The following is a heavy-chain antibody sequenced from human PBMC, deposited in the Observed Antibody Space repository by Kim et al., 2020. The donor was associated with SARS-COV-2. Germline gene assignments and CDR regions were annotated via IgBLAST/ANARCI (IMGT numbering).Heavy chain of an antibody. J-gene: IGHJ1*01. D-gene: IGHD3-22*01. CDR3: AKDREDYYDSSGYLEYFRH. CDR2: ISGSGGST. Sequence: GGSLRLSCAASGFTFSSYAMSWVRQAPGKGLEWVSAISGSGGSTYYADSVKGRFTISRDNSKNTLYLQMNSLRAEDTAVYYCAKDREDYYDSSGYLEYFRHWGQGTLVTVSS. V-gene: IGHV3-23*01. CDR1: GFTFSSYA.